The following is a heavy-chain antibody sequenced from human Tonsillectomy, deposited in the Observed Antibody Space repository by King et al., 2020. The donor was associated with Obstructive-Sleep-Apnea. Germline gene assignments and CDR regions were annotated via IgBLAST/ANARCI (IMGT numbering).Heavy chain of an antibody. D-gene: IGHD2-2*01. Sequence: QLVQSGAEVKKPGASVKVSCTASGYTFTGYYMHWVRQAPGQGLEWMGWINPNSGATNYAQKFQGRGTMTRDTSISTAYMELSRLRSDDTAVYYCARGLIRSSTSCYGYWGQGTLVTVSS. J-gene: IGHJ4*02. V-gene: IGHV1-2*02. CDR3: ARGLIRSSTSCYGY. CDR1: GYTFTGYY. CDR2: INPNSGAT.